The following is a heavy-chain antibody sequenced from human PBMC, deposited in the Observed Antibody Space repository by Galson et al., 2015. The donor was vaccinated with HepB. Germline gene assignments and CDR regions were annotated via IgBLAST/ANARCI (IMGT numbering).Heavy chain of an antibody. CDR1: GFTFSSYW. Sequence: SLRLSCAASGFTFSSYWMHWVRHVPGKGPVWVSRTNSDGSSISYADSVKGRFTISRDNAKNTLYLQMNSLRAEDTAVYYCARGLIGSSPGWDNWFVSWGQGTLVTVSS. CDR3: ARGLIGSSPGWDNWFVS. J-gene: IGHJ5*01. D-gene: IGHD1-26*01. V-gene: IGHV3-74*01. CDR2: TNSDGSSI.